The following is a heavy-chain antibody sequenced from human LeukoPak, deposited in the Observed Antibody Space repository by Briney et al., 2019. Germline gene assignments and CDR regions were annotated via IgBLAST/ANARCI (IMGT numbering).Heavy chain of an antibody. CDR3: ACDRDYYDSSGYYNY. CDR1: GFTFTTYT. Sequence: GGSLRLSCAASGFTFTTYTMNWVRQAPGKGLEWVSSISRSSSYIYYADSVKGRFTISRDNAKNTLYLQMNSLRAEDTAVYYCACDRDYYDSSGYYNYWGQGTLVTVSS. J-gene: IGHJ4*02. CDR2: ISRSSSYI. D-gene: IGHD3-22*01. V-gene: IGHV3-21*01.